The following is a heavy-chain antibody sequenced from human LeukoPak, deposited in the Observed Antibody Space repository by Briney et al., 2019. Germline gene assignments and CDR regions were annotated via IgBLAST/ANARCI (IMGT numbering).Heavy chain of an antibody. D-gene: IGHD5-24*01. J-gene: IGHJ6*02. V-gene: IGHV4-39*01. CDR1: GGSISSSSYY. CDR3: ASHIEMVTNYYFGLDV. Sequence: PSETLSLTCTVSGGSISSSSYYWGWIRQPPGKGLEWIGSIYYSGSTYYNPSLKSRVTISVDTSKNQFSLKLSSVTAADTAVYYCASHIEMVTNYYFGLDVWGQGTTVTVSS. CDR2: IYYSGST.